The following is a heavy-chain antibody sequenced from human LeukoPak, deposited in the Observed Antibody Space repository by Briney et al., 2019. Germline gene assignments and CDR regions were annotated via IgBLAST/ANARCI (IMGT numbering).Heavy chain of an antibody. CDR1: GFTFSSYW. J-gene: IGHJ4*02. Sequence: GGSLRLSCSASGFTFSSYWMSWVRQAPGKGLEWVANIKQDGSEKYYVDSVKGRFTISRDNAKNSLYLQMNSLRAEDTAVYYCARDGYYEILTGYPRNLFDYWGQGTLVTVSS. V-gene: IGHV3-7*01. CDR2: IKQDGSEK. CDR3: ARDGYYEILTGYPRNLFDY. D-gene: IGHD3-9*01.